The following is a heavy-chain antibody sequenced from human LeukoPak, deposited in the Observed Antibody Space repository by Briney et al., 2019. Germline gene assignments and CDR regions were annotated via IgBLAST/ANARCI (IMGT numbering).Heavy chain of an antibody. J-gene: IGHJ4*02. CDR3: ARVETAYYDILTGLPYFDY. CDR1: GGSFSGYY. V-gene: IGHV4-34*01. CDR2: INHSGST. Sequence: SETLSLTCAVYGGSFSGYYWSWIRQPPGKGLEWIGEINHSGSTNYNPSLKSRVTISVDTSKNQFSLKLSSVTAADTAVYYCARVETAYYDILTGLPYFDYWGQGTLVTVSS. D-gene: IGHD3-9*01.